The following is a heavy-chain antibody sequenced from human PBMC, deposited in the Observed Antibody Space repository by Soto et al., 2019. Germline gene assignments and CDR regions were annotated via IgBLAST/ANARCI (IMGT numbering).Heavy chain of an antibody. Sequence: GSLRLSCAASGFTFSSYAMNWVRQAPGKGLEWVSYISSSASIIYYADSVKGRFTISRDNAKNSLYLQMNSLRAEDTAVYYCVRQLGGSAGYWGQGTLVTVSS. CDR3: VRQLGGSAGY. CDR2: ISSSASII. D-gene: IGHD3-3*01. J-gene: IGHJ4*02. V-gene: IGHV3-48*03. CDR1: GFTFSSYA.